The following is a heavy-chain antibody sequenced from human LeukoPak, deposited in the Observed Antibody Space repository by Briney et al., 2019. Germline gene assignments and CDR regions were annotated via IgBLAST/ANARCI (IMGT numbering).Heavy chain of an antibody. Sequence: SVKVSCKASGGTFSSYAISWVRQAPGQGLEWMGGIIPIFGTANYAQKFQGRVTITADKSTSTAYMELSSLRSEDTAVYYCARDWYYYDSSYTTYAFDIWGQGTMVTVSS. J-gene: IGHJ3*02. V-gene: IGHV1-69*06. CDR3: ARDWYYYDSSYTTYAFDI. CDR2: IIPIFGTA. D-gene: IGHD3-22*01. CDR1: GGTFSSYA.